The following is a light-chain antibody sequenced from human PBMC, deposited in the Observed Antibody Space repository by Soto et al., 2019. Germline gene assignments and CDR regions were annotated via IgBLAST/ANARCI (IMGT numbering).Light chain of an antibody. J-gene: IGLJ1*01. V-gene: IGLV1-47*02. CDR1: SSNIGRNY. CDR2: IDI. CDR3: AAWDDSLSGYV. Sequence: QSVLTQPPSASGTPGQRVTISCSGSSSNIGRNYVYWYQQLPGTAPTLLIYIDIHRPSGVPDRFSGSKSGTSASLAISGLRSEDEADYYCAAWDDSLSGYVFGTGTKLTVL.